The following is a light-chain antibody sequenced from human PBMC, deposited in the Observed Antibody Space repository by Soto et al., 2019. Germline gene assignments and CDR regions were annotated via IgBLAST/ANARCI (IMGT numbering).Light chain of an antibody. J-gene: IGLJ1*01. CDR1: SSDVGGYNY. CDR2: EVS. Sequence: QSVLTQPASVSGSPGQSITISCTGTSSDVGGYNYVSWYQQHPGKAPKLMIYEVSNRPSGASNRFSGSKYGNTASLTISGLQAEDEADYYCSSYTSIITIYVFGSATKVTV. V-gene: IGLV2-14*01. CDR3: SSYTSIITIYV.